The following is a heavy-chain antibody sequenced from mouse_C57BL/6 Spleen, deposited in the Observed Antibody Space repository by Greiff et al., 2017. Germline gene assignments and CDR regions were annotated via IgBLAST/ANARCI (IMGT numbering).Heavy chain of an antibody. J-gene: IGHJ4*01. V-gene: IGHV1-61*01. CDR3: ARTGDSSYDAMDD. CDR2: IYPSDSET. D-gene: IGHD1-1*01. Sequence: VQLQQPGAELVRPGSSVKLSCKASGYTFTSYWMDWVKQRPGQGLEWIGNIYPSDSETHYNQKFKDKDTLTVDKSTSTAYMQLSSLTSEDSAVYYCARTGDSSYDAMDDWGQGTSVTVSS. CDR1: GYTFTSYW.